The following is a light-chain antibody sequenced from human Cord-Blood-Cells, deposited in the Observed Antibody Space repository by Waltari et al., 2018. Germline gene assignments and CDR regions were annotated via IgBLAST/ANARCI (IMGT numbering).Light chain of an antibody. CDR1: QSISSW. J-gene: IGKJ2*01. Sequence: DIQMTQSPSTLFASVGDRVTITCRASQSISSWLAWYQQKPEKAPKLLIYKASSLESGVPSRYIGSGSGTEFTLTISSLQPDDFATYYCQQYNSYPYTFGQGTKLEIK. CDR3: QQYNSYPYT. CDR2: KAS. V-gene: IGKV1-5*03.